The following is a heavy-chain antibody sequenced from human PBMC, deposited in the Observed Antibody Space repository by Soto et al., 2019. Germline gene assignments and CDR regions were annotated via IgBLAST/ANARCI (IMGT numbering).Heavy chain of an antibody. D-gene: IGHD2-8*01. J-gene: IGHJ4*02. CDR2: IKEDGTEE. V-gene: IGHV3-7*01. Sequence: WGSLRLSCAASGFSFGSNWMSWVRQAPGKGLEWVANIKEDGTEEYYVDSVKGRFTISRDNAQNSLYLQMNSLRAEDTALYYCFNVAYGYWXQGTPVTVSS. CDR3: FNVAYGY. CDR1: GFSFGSNW.